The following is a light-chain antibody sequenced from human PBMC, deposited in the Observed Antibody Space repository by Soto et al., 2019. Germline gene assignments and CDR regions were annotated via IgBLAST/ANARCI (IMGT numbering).Light chain of an antibody. Sequence: QSALTQPRSVSGSPGQSVTISCTGTSSDVGGYNYVSWYQQRPGKAPKLMIYDVSRRPSGVPGRFSGSKSGNTASLTISGLQAEDEAEYFCCSHAASDTYVVGPGTKLTVL. V-gene: IGLV2-11*01. J-gene: IGLJ1*01. CDR3: CSHAASDTYV. CDR2: DVS. CDR1: SSDVGGYNY.